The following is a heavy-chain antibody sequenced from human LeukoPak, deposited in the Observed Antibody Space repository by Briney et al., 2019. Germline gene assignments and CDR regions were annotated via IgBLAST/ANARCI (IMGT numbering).Heavy chain of an antibody. CDR3: ARHGHLGGSSYFDY. J-gene: IGHJ4*02. D-gene: IGHD1-26*01. CDR2: IYYSGST. CDR1: GGSISSYY. V-gene: IGHV4-59*08. Sequence: SETLSLTCTVSGGSISSYYWSWIRQPPGKGLEWIAYIYYSGSTKYNPSLQSRVTISVDTSKNQFSLKLNSVTAADTAVYYCARHGHLGGSSYFDYWGQGTLVTASS.